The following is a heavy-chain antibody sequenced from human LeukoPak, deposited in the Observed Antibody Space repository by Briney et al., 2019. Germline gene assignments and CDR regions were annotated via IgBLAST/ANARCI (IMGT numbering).Heavy chain of an antibody. CDR2: IYPGDSDT. D-gene: IGHD3-3*01. J-gene: IGHJ6*02. V-gene: IGHV5-51*01. CDR1: GYSFSTYW. CDR3: ARHLTISCMDV. Sequence: GESLKISCKSSGYSFSTYWIGWVRQMPGKGLEWMGIIYPGDSDTTYSPSFQGQVTISADKSISTAYLQWSSLKASDTAIYYCARHLTISCMDVWGQGTTVTVSS.